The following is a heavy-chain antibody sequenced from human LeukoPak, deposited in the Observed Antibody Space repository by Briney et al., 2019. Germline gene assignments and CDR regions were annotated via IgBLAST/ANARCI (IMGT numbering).Heavy chain of an antibody. CDR1: GGSISSGSYY. J-gene: IGHJ4*02. V-gene: IGHV4-61*02. Sequence: SQTLSLTCTVSGGSISSGSYYWSWIRQPAGKGLEWIGRIYTSGSTNYNPSLKSRVTISVDTSKNQFSLKLSSVTAADTAVYYCARSGYYYDSSGYYYNYFDYRGQGTLVTVSS. D-gene: IGHD3-22*01. CDR3: ARSGYYYDSSGYYYNYFDY. CDR2: IYTSGST.